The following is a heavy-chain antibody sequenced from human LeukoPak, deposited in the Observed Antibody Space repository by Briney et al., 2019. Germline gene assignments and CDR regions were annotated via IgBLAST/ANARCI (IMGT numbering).Heavy chain of an antibody. CDR1: GYIFTSYW. V-gene: IGHV5-51*01. CDR2: IYPGDSDT. CDR3: ARRQAAAVNWFDS. J-gene: IGHJ5*01. D-gene: IGHD6-25*01. Sequence: GESLKISCKGSGYIFTSYWIGWVRQMPGKGLEWMGIIYPGDSDTKYSRSFQGQVIISADKSTTTAYLQWSSLKASDTAMYYCARRQAAAVNWFDSWGQGTLVTVSS.